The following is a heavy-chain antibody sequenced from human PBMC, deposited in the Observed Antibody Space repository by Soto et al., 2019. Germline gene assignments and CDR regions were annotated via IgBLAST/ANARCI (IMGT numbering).Heavy chain of an antibody. Sequence: NWWSWFRQPPGKGLEWIGEIYHSGSTNYNPSLKSRVTISVDKSKNQFSLKLSSVTAADTAVYYCAREAYSSGWYTIGCFDYWGQGTLVTVSS. V-gene: IGHV4-4*02. CDR3: AREAYSSGWYTIGCFDY. J-gene: IGHJ4*02. CDR2: IYHSGST. D-gene: IGHD6-19*01. CDR1: NW.